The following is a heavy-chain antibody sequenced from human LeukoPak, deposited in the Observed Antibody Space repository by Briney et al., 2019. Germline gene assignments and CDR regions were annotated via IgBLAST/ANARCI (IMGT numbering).Heavy chain of an antibody. J-gene: IGHJ3*01. CDR2: IIPIFDRP. Sequence: SVKVSCKTIGGRFKSYGFSWVRQAPGQGLEWMGGIIPIFDRPDYAQKFEGRVTITADKSTNTTYMEISSLTSDDTAVYYCARDAQWELRAFDVWGRGTTVIVSS. CDR1: GGRFKSYG. D-gene: IGHD1-26*01. V-gene: IGHV1-69*06. CDR3: ARDAQWELRAFDV.